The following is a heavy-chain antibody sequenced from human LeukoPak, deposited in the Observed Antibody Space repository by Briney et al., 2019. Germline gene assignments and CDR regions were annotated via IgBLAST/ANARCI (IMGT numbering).Heavy chain of an antibody. V-gene: IGHV5-51*01. Sequence: GEPLKISCKGSGYTITNYWIGWVRQMPGKGLEWMGIIYPGDSDTRYSPSFQGEVTISADKSISTAYLQWSSLKASDTAMYYCARRSGYSSGWTALDYWGQGTLVTVSS. CDR1: GYTITNYW. D-gene: IGHD6-19*01. J-gene: IGHJ4*02. CDR2: IYPGDSDT. CDR3: ARRSGYSSGWTALDY.